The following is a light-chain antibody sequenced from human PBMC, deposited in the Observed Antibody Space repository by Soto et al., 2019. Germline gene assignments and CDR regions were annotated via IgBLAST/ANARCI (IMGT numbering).Light chain of an antibody. Sequence: QPVLTQSSSASASLGSSVKLTCTLSSGHSSYIIAWHQQQPGKAPRYLMKLEGSGSHNKGSGVPDRFSGSSSGADRYLTISDLQSEDEADYYCETWASNASGVFGGGTKLTVL. CDR1: SGHSSYI. J-gene: IGLJ2*01. V-gene: IGLV4-60*03. CDR3: ETWASNASGV. CDR2: LEGSGSH.